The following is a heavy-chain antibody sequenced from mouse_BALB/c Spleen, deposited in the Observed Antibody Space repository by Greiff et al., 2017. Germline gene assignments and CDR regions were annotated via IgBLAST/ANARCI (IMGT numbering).Heavy chain of an antibody. CDR2: ISSGGSYT. D-gene: IGHD4-1*01. Sequence: EVKLVESGGGLVKPGGSLKLSCAASGFTFSSYAMSWVRQTPEKRLEWVATISSGGSYTYYPDSVKGRFTISRDNAKNTLYLQMSSLRSEDTAMYYCARLGPDYWGQGTTLTVSS. J-gene: IGHJ2*01. V-gene: IGHV5-9-3*01. CDR3: ARLGPDY. CDR1: GFTFSSYA.